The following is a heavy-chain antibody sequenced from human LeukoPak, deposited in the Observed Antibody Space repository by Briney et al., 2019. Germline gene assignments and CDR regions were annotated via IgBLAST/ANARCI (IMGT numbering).Heavy chain of an antibody. V-gene: IGHV3-30*04. J-gene: IGHJ4*02. CDR3: ARTSQTFDY. CDR2: ISYDGRNK. CDR1: GFTLSNYA. Sequence: GGSLRLSCAAPGFTLSNYAMNSVRQAPAKGLEWVGGISYDGRNKYYAASVKGRITISRDNSKNTLYLQMNSLRPEDTAVYYCARTSQTFDYWGEGTLVTVSS.